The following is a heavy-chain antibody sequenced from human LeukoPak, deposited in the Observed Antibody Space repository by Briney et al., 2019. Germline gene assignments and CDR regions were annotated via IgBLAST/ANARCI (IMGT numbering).Heavy chain of an antibody. D-gene: IGHD6-19*01. CDR3: ARITSGWYGFDY. CDR2: ISAYNGNT. J-gene: IGHJ4*02. V-gene: IGHV1-18*01. Sequence: ASVKVSCKASGGTFSSYAISWVRQAPGQGLEWMGWISAYNGNTNYAQKLQGRVTMTTDTSTSTAYMELRSLRSDDTAVYYCARITSGWYGFDYWGQGTLVTVSS. CDR1: GGTFSSYA.